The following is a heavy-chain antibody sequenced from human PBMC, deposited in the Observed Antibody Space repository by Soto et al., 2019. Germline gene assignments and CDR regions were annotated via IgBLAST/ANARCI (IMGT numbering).Heavy chain of an antibody. D-gene: IGHD6-19*01. V-gene: IGHV4-30-2*01. CDR3: ASAGGLGAVAAAY. J-gene: IGHJ4*02. Sequence: QLQLQESGSGLVKPSQTLSLTCAVSGVSISSGGYSWSWIRQPPGKGLEWIGYIYHSGSTYYNPSLKSRVTISVDRSKNQFSLKLSSVSAADTAVYYCASAGGLGAVAAAYWGQGTLVTVSS. CDR1: GVSISSGGYS. CDR2: IYHSGST.